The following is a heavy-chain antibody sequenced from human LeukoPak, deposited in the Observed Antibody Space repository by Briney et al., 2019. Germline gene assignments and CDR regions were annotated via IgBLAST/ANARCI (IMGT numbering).Heavy chain of an antibody. D-gene: IGHD4-23*01. CDR3: ATSLRPGGGNSFLLDY. CDR1: GFTFSRFG. Sequence: PGRSLRLSCAASGFTFSRFGMHWVRQAPGKGLEWVAVISYDGSTKYYADSVKGRFTISRDNSKNTLYLQMNSLTVHDTAVYYCATSLRPGGGNSFLLDYWGQGILVTVFS. J-gene: IGHJ4*02. V-gene: IGHV3-30*03. CDR2: ISYDGSTK.